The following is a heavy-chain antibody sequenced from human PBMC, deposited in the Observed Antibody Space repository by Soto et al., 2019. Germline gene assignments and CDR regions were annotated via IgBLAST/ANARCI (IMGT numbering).Heavy chain of an antibody. Sequence: GGSLRLSCTASGFTFGDYAMSWFRQAPGKGLEWVGFIRSKAYGGTTEYAASVKGRFTISRDDSKSIAYLQMNSLKTEDTAVYYCTRDQRKVLWFGEFSFYDYWGQGTLVTVSS. CDR1: GFTFGDYA. D-gene: IGHD3-10*01. CDR2: IRSKAYGGTT. CDR3: TRDQRKVLWFGEFSFYDY. J-gene: IGHJ4*02. V-gene: IGHV3-49*03.